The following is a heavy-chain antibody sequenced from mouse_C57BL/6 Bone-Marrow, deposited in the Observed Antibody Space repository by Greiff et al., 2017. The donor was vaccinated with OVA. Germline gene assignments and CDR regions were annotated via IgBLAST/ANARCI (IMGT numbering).Heavy chain of an antibody. CDR2: ISNGGGST. V-gene: IGHV5-12*01. CDR3: ARPSRYDYDASAWFAY. D-gene: IGHD2-4*01. J-gene: IGHJ3*01. CDR1: GFTFSDYY. Sequence: EVQLVESGGGLVQPGGSLKLSCAASGFTFSDYYMYWVRQTPEKRLEWVAYISNGGGSTYYPDTVKGRFTISRDNAKNTLYLQMSRLKSEDTAMYYCARPSRYDYDASAWFAYWGQGTLVTVSA.